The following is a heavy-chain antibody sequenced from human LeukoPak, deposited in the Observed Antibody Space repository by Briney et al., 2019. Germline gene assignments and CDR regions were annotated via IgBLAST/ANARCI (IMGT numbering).Heavy chain of an antibody. CDR1: GGSLSGYY. V-gene: IGHV4-34*01. CDR3: ARGGPGGLDY. D-gene: IGHD1-1*01. CDR2: INHSGST. J-gene: IGHJ4*02. Sequence: SETLSLTCAVYGGSLSGYYWSWIRQPPGKGLEWIGEINHSGSTNYNPSLKSRVTISVDTSKNQFSLKLSSVTAADTAVYYCARGGPGGLDYWGQGTLVTVSS.